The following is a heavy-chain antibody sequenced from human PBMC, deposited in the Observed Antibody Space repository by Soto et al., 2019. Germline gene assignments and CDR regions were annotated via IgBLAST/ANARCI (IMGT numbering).Heavy chain of an antibody. Sequence: QVQLQESGPGLVKPSETLSLTCTVSGGSMYSYFWSWIRQPPGKGLEWIGYIYYSGSTSYNPSLGSRVSISVDMSKNQFSLKLTYVTAADTAVYYCARRGSHLDYWGQGALVTVSS. CDR3: ARRGSHLDY. CDR2: IYYSGST. V-gene: IGHV4-59*08. CDR1: GGSMYSYF. D-gene: IGHD3-16*01. J-gene: IGHJ4*02.